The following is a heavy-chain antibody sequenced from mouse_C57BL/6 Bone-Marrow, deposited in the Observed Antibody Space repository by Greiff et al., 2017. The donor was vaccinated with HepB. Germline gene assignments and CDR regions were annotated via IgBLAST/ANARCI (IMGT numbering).Heavy chain of an antibody. CDR2: ISNGGGST. CDR1: GFTFSDYY. J-gene: IGHJ2*01. CDR3: ARHGKTGNFDY. V-gene: IGHV5-12*01. D-gene: IGHD1-3*01. Sequence: EVHLVESGGGLVQPGGSLKLSCAASGFTFSDYYMYWVRQTPEKRLEWVAYISNGGGSTYYPDTVKGRFTISRDNAKNTLYLQMSRLKSEDTAMYYCARHGKTGNFDYWGQGTTLTVSS.